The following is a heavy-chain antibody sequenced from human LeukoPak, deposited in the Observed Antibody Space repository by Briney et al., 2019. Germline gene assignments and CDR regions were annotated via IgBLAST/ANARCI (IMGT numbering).Heavy chain of an antibody. Sequence: SETLSLTCTVSGGSISSSSYYWGWIRPPPGKGLEWIGSIYYSGSTYYNPSLKSRVTISVDTSKNQFSLKLSSVTAADTAVYYCARSYSGTYFSLDYWGQGTLVTVSS. D-gene: IGHD1-26*01. CDR1: GGSISSSSYY. V-gene: IGHV4-39*07. J-gene: IGHJ4*02. CDR3: ARSYSGTYFSLDY. CDR2: IYYSGST.